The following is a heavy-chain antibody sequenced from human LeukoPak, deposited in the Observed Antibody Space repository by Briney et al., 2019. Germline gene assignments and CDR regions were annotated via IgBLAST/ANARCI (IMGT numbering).Heavy chain of an antibody. CDR2: IYHSGST. CDR1: GGSISSSYW. D-gene: IGHD2-2*01. CDR3: ARADCSSSGCYGMDV. V-gene: IGHV4-4*02. Sequence: PSETLSLTCTVSGGSISSSYWWSWVRQPPGKGLEWIGEIYHSGSTNYNPSLKSRVTISVDKSKNQFSLKLSSVTAADTAVYYCARADCSSSGCYGMDVWGQRTTVTVSS. J-gene: IGHJ6*02.